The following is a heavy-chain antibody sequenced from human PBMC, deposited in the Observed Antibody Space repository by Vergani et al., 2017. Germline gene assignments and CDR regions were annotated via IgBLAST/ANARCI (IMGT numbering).Heavy chain of an antibody. V-gene: IGHV4-39*07. CDR1: GGSISSSSYY. CDR3: ARDPTVTTIAHYFDY. Sequence: QLQLQESGPGLVKPSETLSLTCTVSGGSISSSSYYWGWIRQPPGKGLEWIGSIDYSGSTYYNPSLKSRVTISVDTSKNQFSLKLSSVTAADTAVYYCARDPTVTTIAHYFDYWGQGTLVTVSS. J-gene: IGHJ4*02. D-gene: IGHD4-17*01. CDR2: IDYSGST.